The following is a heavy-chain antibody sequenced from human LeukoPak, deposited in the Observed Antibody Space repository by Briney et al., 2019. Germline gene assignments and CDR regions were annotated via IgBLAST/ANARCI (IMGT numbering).Heavy chain of an antibody. D-gene: IGHD3-22*01. CDR2: IYPGDSDT. Sequence: GESLKISCKGSGYSFTSYWIGWVRQMPGKGLEWMGIIYPGDSDTRYSPSFQGQVTISADKSICTAYLQWSSLKASDTAMYYCARAREDYYDSSGYPTPFDPWGQGTLVTVSS. V-gene: IGHV5-51*01. CDR1: GYSFTSYW. CDR3: ARAREDYYDSSGYPTPFDP. J-gene: IGHJ5*02.